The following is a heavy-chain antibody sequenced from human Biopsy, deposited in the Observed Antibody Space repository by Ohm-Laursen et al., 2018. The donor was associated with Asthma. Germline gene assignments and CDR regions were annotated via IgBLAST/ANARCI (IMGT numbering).Heavy chain of an antibody. V-gene: IGHV4-34*01. Sequence: SDTLSLTCAVYGGSFSGYYWSWIRQPPGKGLEWIGEINHRGSTNYNPSLKSRVTISVDTSKNQFSLKLSSVAAADTAAYYCARAGQCSSTSCYNPGWFDPWGQGTLVTVSS. CDR2: INHRGST. J-gene: IGHJ5*02. CDR1: GGSFSGYY. CDR3: ARAGQCSSTSCYNPGWFDP. D-gene: IGHD2-2*01.